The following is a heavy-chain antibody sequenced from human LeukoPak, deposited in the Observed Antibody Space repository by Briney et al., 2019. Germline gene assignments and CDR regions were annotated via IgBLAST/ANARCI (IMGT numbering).Heavy chain of an antibody. CDR1: GGSFSTSG. J-gene: IGHJ5*02. D-gene: IGHD2-2*01. CDR3: AREWGCSSTSCYRRDNWFDP. V-gene: IGHV1-69*05. Sequence: ASVKVSCKASGGSFSTSGFSWVRQAPGQGLEWMGGIIPIFGTANYAQKFQGRVTITTDESTSTAYMELSSLRSEDTAVYYCAREWGCSSTSCYRRDNWFDPWGQGTLVTVSS. CDR2: IIPIFGTA.